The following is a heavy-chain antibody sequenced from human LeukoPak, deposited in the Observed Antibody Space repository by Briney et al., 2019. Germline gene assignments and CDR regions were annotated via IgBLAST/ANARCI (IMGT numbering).Heavy chain of an antibody. CDR3: AKNGIAYSNYQYYFDY. V-gene: IGHV3-30*18. D-gene: IGHD4-11*01. Sequence: SGGSLRLSCVASGFTFSSYGMHWVRQAPGKGLEWVAVISYDGSNKYYADSVKGRFTISRDNSKNTLYLQMNSLRAEDTAVYYCAKNGIAYSNYQYYFDYWGQGTLVTVSS. CDR2: ISYDGSNK. CDR1: GFTFSSYG. J-gene: IGHJ4*02.